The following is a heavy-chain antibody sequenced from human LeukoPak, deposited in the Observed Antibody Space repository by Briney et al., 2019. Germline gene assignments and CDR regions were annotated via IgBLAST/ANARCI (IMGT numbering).Heavy chain of an antibody. CDR2: IYYSGST. J-gene: IGHJ5*02. D-gene: IGHD3-22*01. CDR1: GGSFSSYY. CDR3: ARETYYYDSSGYYP. V-gene: IGHV4-59*01. Sequence: SETLSLTCAVYGGSFSSYYWSWIRQPPGKGLEWIGYIYYSGSTNYNPSLKSRVTISVDTSKNQFSLKLSSVTAADTAVYYCARETYYYDSSGYYPWGQGTLVTVSS.